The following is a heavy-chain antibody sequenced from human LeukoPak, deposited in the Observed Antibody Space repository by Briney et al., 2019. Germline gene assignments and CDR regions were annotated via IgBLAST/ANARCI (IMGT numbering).Heavy chain of an antibody. CDR1: GYTFTSYD. J-gene: IGHJ6*04. CDR2: MNPNSGNT. Sequence: ASVKVSCKASGYTFTSYDINWVRQAPGQGLEWMGWMNPNSGNTGYAQKFQGRVTMTRNTSISTAYMELSSLRSEDTAVYHCARPDMVRGPHYYYGMDVWGKGTTVTVSS. V-gene: IGHV1-8*01. D-gene: IGHD3-10*01. CDR3: ARPDMVRGPHYYYGMDV.